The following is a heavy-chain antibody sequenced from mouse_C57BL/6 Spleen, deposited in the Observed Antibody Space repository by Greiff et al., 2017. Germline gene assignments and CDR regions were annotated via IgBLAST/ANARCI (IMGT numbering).Heavy chain of an antibody. CDR2: ISSGSSTI. D-gene: IGHD2-4*01. CDR1: GFTFSDYG. CDR3: ARVLYDFVTGFDY. V-gene: IGHV5-17*01. J-gene: IGHJ3*01. Sequence: EAMLVESGGGLVKPGGSLKLSCAASGFTFSDYGMHWVRQAPGKGLEWVAYISSGSSTIYYADTVKGRFTISRDNAKNTLFLLMTRLRSEDTAMYYCARVLYDFVTGFDYWRQGTLVAVSA.